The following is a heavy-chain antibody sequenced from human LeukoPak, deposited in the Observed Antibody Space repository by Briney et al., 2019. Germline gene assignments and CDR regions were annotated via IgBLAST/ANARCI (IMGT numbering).Heavy chain of an antibody. CDR2: ISRSGSNI. J-gene: IGHJ4*02. D-gene: IGHD4-17*01. CDR1: GFTFSSYE. V-gene: IGHV3-48*03. CDR3: ARSMVTNYFDH. Sequence: GGSLRLSCAASGFTFSSYEMNWVRQAPGKGLGWVSYISRSGSNIYYADSVQGRFTISRDNAKNSLYLQMNSLRAEDTAVYYCARSMVTNYFDHWGQGALVAVSS.